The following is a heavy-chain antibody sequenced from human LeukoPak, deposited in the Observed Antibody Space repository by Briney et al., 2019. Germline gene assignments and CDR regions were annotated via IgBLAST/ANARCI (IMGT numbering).Heavy chain of an antibody. J-gene: IGHJ4*02. CDR2: ISTSSSSK. V-gene: IGHV3-21*01. CDR3: ARDRNSYYDSSGYYGGGSRFLFDY. CDR1: GFTFSSYR. Sequence: GGSLRLSCAVSGFTFSSYRMSWVRQAPGKGLEWVSSISTSSSSKYYADSVKGRFTISRDNAKNSLDLQMNSLRAEDTAVYYCARDRNSYYDSSGYYGGGSRFLFDYWGQGTLVTVSS. D-gene: IGHD3-22*01.